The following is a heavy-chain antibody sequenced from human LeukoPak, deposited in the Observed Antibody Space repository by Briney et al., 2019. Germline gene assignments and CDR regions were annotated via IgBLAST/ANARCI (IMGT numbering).Heavy chain of an antibody. D-gene: IGHD2-2*01. CDR1: GYTFSNFG. CDR2: ISGNNDNP. V-gene: IGHV1-18*01. Sequence: ASLKVSCKTSGYTFSNFGISWVRQAPGQGLEWMGWISGNNDNPNYGQKFQGRFTVTTDSSTSTAYMELRNLRSDDTAVYYCARDGTSTDDYWGQGTLVTVSP. J-gene: IGHJ4*02. CDR3: ARDGTSTDDY.